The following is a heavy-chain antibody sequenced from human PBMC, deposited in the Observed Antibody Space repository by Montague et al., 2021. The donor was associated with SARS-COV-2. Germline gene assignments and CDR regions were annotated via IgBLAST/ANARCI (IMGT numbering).Heavy chain of an antibody. CDR2: IYYRGST. CDR3: ATQEDPSGWIPGPFDF. Sequence: SETLSLTCTVSGGSISSSSYYWAWIRQPPGKGLEWIGSIYYRGSTYYNPSLKSRVFISVDTSKNQLSLTLTSVTAADTAVYYCATQEDPSGWIPGPFDFWGQGPLVAVPS. V-gene: IGHV4-39*01. D-gene: IGHD6-19*01. CDR1: GGSISSSSYY. J-gene: IGHJ4*02.